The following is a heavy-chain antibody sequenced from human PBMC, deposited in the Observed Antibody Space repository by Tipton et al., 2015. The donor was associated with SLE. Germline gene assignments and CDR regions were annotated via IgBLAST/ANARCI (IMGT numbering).Heavy chain of an antibody. CDR2: NYYSGGT. D-gene: IGHD2-2*01. Sequence: TLSLTCTVSGGSISSGGCYWIWNRQHPGKGREWIGYNYYSGGTYYNPSIKSRVTISVDTSKNQFSLKLSSVTAADTAVYSCASPSTHYGSSTSCYFDYWGQGTLVTVSS. J-gene: IGHJ4*02. V-gene: IGHV4-31*03. CDR3: ASPSTHYGSSTSCYFDY. CDR1: GGSISSGGCY.